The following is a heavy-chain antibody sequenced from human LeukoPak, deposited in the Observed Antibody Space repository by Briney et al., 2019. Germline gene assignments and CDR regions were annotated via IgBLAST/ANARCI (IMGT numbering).Heavy chain of an antibody. D-gene: IGHD2-21*01. CDR3: ARAAYCGGDCYTFDY. V-gene: IGHV1-69*13. CDR1: GGTFSSYA. CDR2: IIPIFGTA. Sequence: ASVKVSCEASGGTFSSYAISWVRQAPGQGLEWMGGIIPIFGTANYAQKFQGRVTITADESTSTAYLELSSLRSEDTAVYYCARAAYCGGDCYTFDYWGQGTLVTVSS. J-gene: IGHJ4*02.